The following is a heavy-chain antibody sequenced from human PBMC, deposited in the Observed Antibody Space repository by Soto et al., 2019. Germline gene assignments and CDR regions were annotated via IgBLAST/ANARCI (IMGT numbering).Heavy chain of an antibody. Sequence: ASVKVSCKASGYTFTSYGISWVRQAPGQGLEWMGWISAYNGNTNYAQKPQGRVTMTTDTSTSTAYMELRSLRSDDTAVYYCARDGVRFYYDFWSGYYTGIRLDYWGQGTLVTVSS. J-gene: IGHJ4*02. V-gene: IGHV1-18*01. D-gene: IGHD3-3*01. CDR1: GYTFTSYG. CDR3: ARDGVRFYYDFWSGYYTGIRLDY. CDR2: ISAYNGNT.